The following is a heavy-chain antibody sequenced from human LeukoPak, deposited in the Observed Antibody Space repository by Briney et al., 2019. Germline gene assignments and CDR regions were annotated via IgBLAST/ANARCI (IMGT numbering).Heavy chain of an antibody. J-gene: IGHJ4*02. Sequence: ASVKVSCKASGGTFSSYAISWVRQAPGQGLEWMGGIIPIFGTANYAQKFQGRVTITADKSTSTAYMELSSLRSEDTAVYYCASGYYDYVWGNYPLDYWGQGTLVTVSS. CDR3: ASGYYDYVWGNYPLDY. D-gene: IGHD3-16*02. CDR2: IIPIFGTA. CDR1: GGTFSSYA. V-gene: IGHV1-69*06.